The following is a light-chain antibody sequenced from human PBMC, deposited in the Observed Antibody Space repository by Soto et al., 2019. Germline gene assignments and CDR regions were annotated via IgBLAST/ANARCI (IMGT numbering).Light chain of an antibody. Sequence: QSALTQPASVSGSPGQSISISCTAATSDVGIHNLVSWYQQHPGKAPKVIISDGTRRSSGVSNRFSASKSGNTASLTISGLQAEDEGDYYCCSYAGGRSVVFGGGTKLTVL. V-gene: IGLV2-23*01. CDR3: CSYAGGRSVV. J-gene: IGLJ2*01. CDR1: TSDVGIHNL. CDR2: DGT.